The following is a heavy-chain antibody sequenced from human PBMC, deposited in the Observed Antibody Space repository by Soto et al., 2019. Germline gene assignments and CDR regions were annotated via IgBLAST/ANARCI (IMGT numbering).Heavy chain of an antibody. V-gene: IGHV4-39*01. CDR1: GDSLSSSYYY. D-gene: IGHD1-20*01. CDR3: ARQGINRGFGPGAFDI. Sequence: QLQLQESGPGLVKPSETLSLTCSVSGDSLSSSYYYWGWIRQPPGERREWIASVDYTGGAYYSPSLRSRVTISVDTSNNDFSLKVDSVSAADTALYYCARQGINRGFGPGAFDIWGQGTTVIVSS. J-gene: IGHJ3*02. CDR2: VDYTGGA.